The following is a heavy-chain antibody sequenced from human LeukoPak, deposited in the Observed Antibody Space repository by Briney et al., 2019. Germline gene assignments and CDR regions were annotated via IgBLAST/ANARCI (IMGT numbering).Heavy chain of an antibody. CDR3: ARGAISPFDY. CDR1: GGSISSGGYS. D-gene: IGHD2-2*01. CDR2: IYHSGST. V-gene: IGHV4-30-2*01. Sequence: PSETLSLTCTVSGGSISSGGYSWSWIRQPPRKGLEWIGYIYHSGSTYYNPSLKSRVTISVDRSKNQFSLKLSSVTAADTAVYYCARGAISPFDYWGQGTLVTVSS. J-gene: IGHJ4*02.